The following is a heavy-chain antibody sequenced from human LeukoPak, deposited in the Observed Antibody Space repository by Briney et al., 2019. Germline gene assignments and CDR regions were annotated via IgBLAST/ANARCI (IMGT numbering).Heavy chain of an antibody. D-gene: IGHD6-19*01. Sequence: GGSLRLSCAASGFTFDDYAMPWVRQAPGKGLEWVSGISWNSGSIGYADSVKGRFTISRDNAKNSLYLQMNSLRAEDTALYYCAKAVAGQHFDYWGQGTLVTVSS. CDR3: AKAVAGQHFDY. J-gene: IGHJ4*02. CDR2: ISWNSGSI. CDR1: GFTFDDYA. V-gene: IGHV3-9*01.